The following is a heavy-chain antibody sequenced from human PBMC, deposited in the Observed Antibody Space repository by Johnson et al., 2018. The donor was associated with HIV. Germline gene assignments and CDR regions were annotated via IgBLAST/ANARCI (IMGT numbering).Heavy chain of an antibody. Sequence: VQLVESGGGLVQPGRSLRLSCAASGFTFSSYAMHWVRQAPGKGLEWVSGISWNSGSIGYADSVKGRFTISRYNAKTSLYLQVNSLGAEDTALYYCARREGTTGTFSAFDIWGQGTMVTVSS. CDR1: GFTFSSYA. J-gene: IGHJ3*02. CDR2: ISWNSGSI. V-gene: IGHV3-9*01. CDR3: ARREGTTGTFSAFDI. D-gene: IGHD1-1*01.